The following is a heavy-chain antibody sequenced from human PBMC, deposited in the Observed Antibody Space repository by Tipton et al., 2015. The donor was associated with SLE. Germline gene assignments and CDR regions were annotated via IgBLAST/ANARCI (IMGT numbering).Heavy chain of an antibody. J-gene: IGHJ4*02. CDR2: IYYSGST. D-gene: IGHD2-15*01. V-gene: IGHV4-59*12. CDR1: GGSISSYY. CDR3: ARGDCSGGSCPGGFDY. Sequence: TLSLTCTVSGGSISSYYWSWIRQPPGKGLEWIGYIYYSGSTNYNPSLKSRVTMSVDTSKNQFSLKLSSVTAADTAVYYCARGDCSGGSCPGGFDYWGQGTLVTVSS.